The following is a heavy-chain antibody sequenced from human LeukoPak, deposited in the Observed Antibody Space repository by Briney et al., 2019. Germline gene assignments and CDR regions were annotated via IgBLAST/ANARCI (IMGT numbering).Heavy chain of an antibody. D-gene: IGHD4-11*01. CDR3: AKDQRLQYDY. CDR1: GFTFSSYG. CDR2: IRYDGSNK. Sequence: QSGGSLRLSCAASGFTFSSYGMHWVRQAPGKGLEWVAFIRYDGSNKYYADSVKGRFTISRDNSKNTLYLQMNSLRAEDTAVYYCAKDQRLQYDYWGQGTLVTVSS. V-gene: IGHV3-30*02. J-gene: IGHJ4*02.